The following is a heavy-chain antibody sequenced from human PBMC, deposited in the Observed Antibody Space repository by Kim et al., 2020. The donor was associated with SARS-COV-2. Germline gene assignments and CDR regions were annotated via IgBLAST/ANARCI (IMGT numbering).Heavy chain of an antibody. CDR3: ARAVGDRSGYYFDY. V-gene: IGHV1-69*01. Sequence: AQKFQGRVTITADESTSTAYMELSSLRSEDTAVYYCARAVGDRSGYYFDYWGQGTLVTVSS. J-gene: IGHJ4*02. D-gene: IGHD3-10*01.